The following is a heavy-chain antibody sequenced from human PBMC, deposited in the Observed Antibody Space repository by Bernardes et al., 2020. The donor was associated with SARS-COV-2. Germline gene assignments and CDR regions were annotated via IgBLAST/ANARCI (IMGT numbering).Heavy chain of an antibody. J-gene: IGHJ4*02. Sequence: GGSLRLSCAASGFSFVDTWMSWLRQAPGKGLAWVGRIKSKTSGGTADYASPVKGRFTISRDDSTNTLYLHLNSLKTEDTAVYYCTTGFGSGGEEYWGQGTLVTVSS. CDR3: TTGFGSGGEEY. D-gene: IGHD3-10*01. V-gene: IGHV3-15*01. CDR2: IKSKTSGGTA. CDR1: GFSFVDTW.